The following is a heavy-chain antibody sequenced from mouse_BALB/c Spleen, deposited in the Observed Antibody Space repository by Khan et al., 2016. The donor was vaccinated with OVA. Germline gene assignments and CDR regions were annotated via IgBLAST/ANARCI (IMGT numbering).Heavy chain of an antibody. Sequence: QVQLQQSGAELARPGASVKMSCKASGYTFTRYTMHWIKQRPGQGLEWIGYINPSNSYTKYNQKFKDKATLTAETSSSTAYMQQSSLTSVDSAVSYCERGEAYYRSAGLFADWGQGTLVTVSA. J-gene: IGHJ3*01. D-gene: IGHD2-14*01. CDR3: ERGEAYYRSAGLFAD. V-gene: IGHV1-4*01. CDR1: GYTFTRYT. CDR2: INPSNSYT.